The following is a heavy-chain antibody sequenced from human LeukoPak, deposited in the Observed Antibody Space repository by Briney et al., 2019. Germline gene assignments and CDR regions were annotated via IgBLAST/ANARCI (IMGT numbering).Heavy chain of an antibody. J-gene: IGHJ4*02. CDR1: GGTFSSYA. V-gene: IGHV1-69*05. Sequence: SVKVSCKASGGTFSSYAISWVRQAPGQGLEWMGRIIPIFGTANYAQKFQGRVTITTDESTSTAYMELSSLRSEDTAVFYCASTTIAAADHFDYWGQGTLVTVSS. D-gene: IGHD6-13*01. CDR3: ASTTIAAADHFDY. CDR2: IIPIFGTA.